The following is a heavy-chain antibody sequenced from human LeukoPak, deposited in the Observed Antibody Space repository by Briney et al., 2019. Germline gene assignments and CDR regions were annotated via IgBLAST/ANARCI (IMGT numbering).Heavy chain of an antibody. CDR2: INHSGST. D-gene: IGHD6-13*01. J-gene: IGHJ6*02. Sequence: SETLSLTCAVYGGSFSGYYWSWIRQPPGKGLEWIGEINHSGSTNYNPSLKSRVTISVDTSKNQFSLKLSSVTAADTAVYYCARRSSYYYYGMDVWGQGTTVTVSS. V-gene: IGHV4-34*01. CDR1: GGSFSGYY. CDR3: ARRSSYYYYGMDV.